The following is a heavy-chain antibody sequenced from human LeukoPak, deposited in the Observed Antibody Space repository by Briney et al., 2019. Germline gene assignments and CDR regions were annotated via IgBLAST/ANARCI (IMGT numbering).Heavy chain of an antibody. V-gene: IGHV1-69*05. J-gene: IGHJ4*02. CDR3: ARDTVATIWGYYFDY. CDR2: IIPIFGTA. Sequence: SVKVSCKASGGTFSSYAISWVRQAPGQGLEWMGGIIPIFGTANYAQKLQGRVTMTTDTSTSTAYMELRSLRSDDTAVYYCARDTVATIWGYYFDYWGQGTLVTVSS. D-gene: IGHD5-12*01. CDR1: GGTFSSYA.